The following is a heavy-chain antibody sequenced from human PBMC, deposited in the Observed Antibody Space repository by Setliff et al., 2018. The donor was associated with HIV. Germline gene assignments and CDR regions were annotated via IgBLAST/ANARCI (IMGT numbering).Heavy chain of an antibody. D-gene: IGHD2-15*01. V-gene: IGHV3-49*04. CDR3: TRTPGAWQNYFDY. J-gene: IGHJ4*02. CDR2: IRSKTYDGTT. Sequence: GGSLRLSCTASGFTFGDYAMSWVRQAPGKGLEWVGFIRSKTYDGTTKYAASVKGRFTISRDDSLGIAYLQLNSLKSEDTAIYYCTRTPGAWQNYFDYWGQGTPVTVSS. CDR1: GFTFGDYA.